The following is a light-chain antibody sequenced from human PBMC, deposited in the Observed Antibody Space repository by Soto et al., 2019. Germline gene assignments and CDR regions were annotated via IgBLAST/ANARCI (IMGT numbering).Light chain of an antibody. Sequence: DIQMTQSPSSLSASVGDRITITCRASQSISTYLNWYQQRPGKAPNLLIYAASSLRSGVPSRFSGSGSGTEFTLTIISLTPEDFATYDCQHSYSTPYTFGQGTKLEIK. J-gene: IGKJ2*01. V-gene: IGKV1-39*01. CDR3: QHSYSTPYT. CDR2: AAS. CDR1: QSISTY.